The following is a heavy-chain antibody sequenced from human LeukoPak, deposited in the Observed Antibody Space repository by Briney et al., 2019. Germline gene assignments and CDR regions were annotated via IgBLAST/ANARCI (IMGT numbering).Heavy chain of an antibody. Sequence: GGSLRLSCAASGFTFSGYAMSWVRQAPGKGLEWVSAISGSGISTYNADSVKGRFTISRDNSKNTLYLQMNSLRAEDTAVYYCAKADYYDSNTYRAQFFQHWGQGTLVTVSS. V-gene: IGHV3-23*01. J-gene: IGHJ1*01. CDR1: GFTFSGYA. CDR2: ISGSGIST. CDR3: AKADYYDSNTYRAQFFQH. D-gene: IGHD3-22*01.